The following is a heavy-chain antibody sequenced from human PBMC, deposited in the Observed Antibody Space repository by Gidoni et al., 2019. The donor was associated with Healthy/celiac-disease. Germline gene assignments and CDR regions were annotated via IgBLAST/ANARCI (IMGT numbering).Heavy chain of an antibody. V-gene: IGHV4-39*01. CDR1: GGSISSSSYY. J-gene: IGHJ5*02. D-gene: IGHD3-10*01. Sequence: QLQLQESGPGLVKPSAPLSLTCTVSGGSISSSSYYWGWIRQPPGKGLAWIGRIYYSGSTYYNPSLKSRVTISVDTSKNQFSLKLSSVTAADTAVYYCARQLWFGVDPWGQGTLVTVSS. CDR3: ARQLWFGVDP. CDR2: IYYSGST.